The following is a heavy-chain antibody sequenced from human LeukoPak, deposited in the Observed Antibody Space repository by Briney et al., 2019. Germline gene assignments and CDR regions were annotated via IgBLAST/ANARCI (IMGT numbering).Heavy chain of an antibody. V-gene: IGHV3-30*03. CDR1: GFTFSSYG. D-gene: IGHD3-22*01. CDR2: ISYDGSNK. J-gene: IGHJ4*02. Sequence: PGGSLRLSCAASGFTFSSYGMHWVRQAPGKGLEWGAVISYDGSNKYYADSVKGRFTISRDNSKNTLYLQMNSLRAEDTAVYYCAQSGYYYDSSGYYIYWGQGTLVTVSS. CDR3: AQSGYYYDSSGYYIY.